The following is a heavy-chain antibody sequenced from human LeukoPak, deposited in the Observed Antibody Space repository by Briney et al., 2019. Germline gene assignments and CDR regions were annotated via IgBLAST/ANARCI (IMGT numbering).Heavy chain of an antibody. CDR3: TTVALRYFDWLPDGPDY. Sequence: GGSLRLSCAASGFTFSNAWMNWVRQALGKGLEWVGRIKSKTDGGTTDYAAPVKGRFTISRDDSKNTLYLQMNSLKTEDTAVYYCTTVALRYFDWLPDGPDYWGQGTLVTVSS. CDR1: GFTFSNAW. J-gene: IGHJ4*02. V-gene: IGHV3-15*07. CDR2: IKSKTDGGTT. D-gene: IGHD3-9*01.